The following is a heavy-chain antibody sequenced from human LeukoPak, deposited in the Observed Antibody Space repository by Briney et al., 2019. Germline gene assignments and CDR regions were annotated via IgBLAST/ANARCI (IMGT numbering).Heavy chain of an antibody. Sequence: GGSLRLSCAASGFIFSSYEMSWVRQAPGKGLEWVSYISSSGRTMYYADSVKGRFTISRDNAKNSLYLQMNSLRAEDTAVYYCASLGSGSYSAADFDYWGQGTLVTVSS. CDR3: ASLGSGSYSAADFDY. CDR2: ISSSGRTM. CDR1: GFIFSSYE. D-gene: IGHD1-26*01. V-gene: IGHV3-48*03. J-gene: IGHJ4*02.